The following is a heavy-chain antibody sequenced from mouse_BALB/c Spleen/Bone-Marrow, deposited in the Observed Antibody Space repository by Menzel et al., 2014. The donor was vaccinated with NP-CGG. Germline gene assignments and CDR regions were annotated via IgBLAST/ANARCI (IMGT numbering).Heavy chain of an antibody. J-gene: IGHJ4*01. Sequence: QVHVKQSGAELVRPGTSVQVSCKASGYAFTNYWIEWIKQRPGQGLEWIGVINPGSGGANYNEKFKGKATLTADKSSNTAYIQFSSLTSDDSAVYFCARELGRRAMDYWGQGTSVTVSS. V-gene: IGHV1-54*01. CDR2: INPGSGGA. CDR3: ARELGRRAMDY. CDR1: GYAFTNYW. D-gene: IGHD4-1*01.